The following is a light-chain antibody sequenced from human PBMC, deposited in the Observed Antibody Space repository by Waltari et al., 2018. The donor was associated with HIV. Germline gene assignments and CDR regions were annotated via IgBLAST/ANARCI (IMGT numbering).Light chain of an antibody. CDR3: SSYIGSSRVL. CDR1: SSDVGGFNY. V-gene: IGLV2-8*01. CDR2: EVN. Sequence: QSALTQPPSASGSPGQSVTISCTGTSSDVGGFNYVSWYQTHPDNVPRVMINEVNNRPSGVPDRFSGSRSCNSAALTGSGPQPEDEADYDGSSYIGSSRVLFGGGTKLTVL. J-gene: IGLJ2*01.